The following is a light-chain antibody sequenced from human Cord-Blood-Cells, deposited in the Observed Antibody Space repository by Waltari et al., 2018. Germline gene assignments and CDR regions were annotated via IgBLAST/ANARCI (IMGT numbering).Light chain of an antibody. Sequence: QSALTQPDSVSGSPGQSITISCTGTSSDVGGYNYVSWDQPHPGKATKLMSYVVSLRPARVINRLLCSKSGNKASLTISGLKAEDEADYYCSAYTSSRTGVFGGGTKLTVL. V-gene: IGLV2-14*01. J-gene: IGLJ2*01. CDR3: SAYTSSRTGV. CDR2: VVS. CDR1: SSDVGGYNY.